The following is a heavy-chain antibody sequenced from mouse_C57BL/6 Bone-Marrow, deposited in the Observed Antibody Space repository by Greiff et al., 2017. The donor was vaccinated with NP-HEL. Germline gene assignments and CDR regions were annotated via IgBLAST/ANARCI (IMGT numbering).Heavy chain of an antibody. CDR1: GYTFTSYW. CDR2: IYPGSGST. J-gene: IGHJ4*01. Sequence: QVQLQQPGAELVKPGASVKMSCKASGYTFTSYWITWVKQRPGQGLEWIGDIYPGSGSTNYNEKFKSKATLTVDTSSSTAYMQLSSLTSEDSAVYYCARRITTVVARDAMDYWGQGTSVTVSS. D-gene: IGHD1-1*01. V-gene: IGHV1-55*01. CDR3: ARRITTVVARDAMDY.